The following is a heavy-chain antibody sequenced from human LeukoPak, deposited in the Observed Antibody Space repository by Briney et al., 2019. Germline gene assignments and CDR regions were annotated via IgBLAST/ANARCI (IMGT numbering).Heavy chain of an antibody. CDR3: ARDPSSGDPKYYFDY. Sequence: PGGSLRLSCAASGFTFSSYAMHWVRQAPGKGRGWVAGISYDGSNKYYADSVKGRFTISRDNSKNTLYLQMNSLRAEDTAVYYCARDPSSGDPKYYFDYWGQGTLVTVSS. D-gene: IGHD6-19*01. V-gene: IGHV3-30-3*01. CDR1: GFTFSSYA. J-gene: IGHJ4*02. CDR2: ISYDGSNK.